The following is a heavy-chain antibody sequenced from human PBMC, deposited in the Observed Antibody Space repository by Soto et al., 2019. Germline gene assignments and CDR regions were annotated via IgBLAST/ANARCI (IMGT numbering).Heavy chain of an antibody. J-gene: IGHJ5*02. D-gene: IGHD1-7*01. Sequence: QVQLVQSGPELKKPGASVKVSCKTSGYSFHNSGISWVRQAPGQGLEWMGWFSINSGYAHYAQKFQDRVIMTADTYTSTSYMELRGLRSDDTAMYYCSKNGTSWFAAWGQGTLVTVSS. CDR3: SKNGTSWFAA. CDR2: FSINSGYA. V-gene: IGHV1-18*01. CDR1: GYSFHNSG.